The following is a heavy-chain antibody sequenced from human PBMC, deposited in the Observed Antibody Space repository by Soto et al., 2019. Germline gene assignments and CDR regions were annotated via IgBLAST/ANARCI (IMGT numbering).Heavy chain of an antibody. CDR1: RFTLSYYP. CDR3: ARVGVHNYPEKYMVN. V-gene: IGHV3-21*06. J-gene: IGHJ1*01. D-gene: IGHD4-4*01. Sequence: GGTVRLSWAAYRFTLSYYPFHWVRRAPGKGLEWVSSISGVGDYIRYADSVKGRFAISRDNAKSSVYLQMNSLTAEDAAVYYCARVGVHNYPEKYMVNGGQSIVVTI. CDR2: ISGVGDYI.